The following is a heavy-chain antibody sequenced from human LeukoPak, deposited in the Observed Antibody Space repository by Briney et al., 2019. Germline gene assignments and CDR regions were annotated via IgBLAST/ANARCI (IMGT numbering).Heavy chain of an antibody. CDR2: IIPIFGTA. CDR1: GGTFSSYA. V-gene: IGHV1-69*06. CDR3: ARDSTYYYDSSGYHSLDY. J-gene: IGHJ4*02. D-gene: IGHD3-22*01. Sequence: ASVKVSCKASGGTFSSYAISWVRQAPGQGLEWMGGIIPIFGTANYAQKFQGRVTITADKSTSTAYMELSSLRSEDTAVYYCARDSTYYYDSSGYHSLDYRGQGTLVTVSS.